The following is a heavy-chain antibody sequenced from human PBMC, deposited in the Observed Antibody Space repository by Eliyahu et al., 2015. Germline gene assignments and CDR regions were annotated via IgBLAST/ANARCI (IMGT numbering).Heavy chain of an antibody. J-gene: IGHJ4*02. Sequence: QVQLQQWGAGLLKPSETLSLTCAVYGGSFSGYYWSWXRQPPGKGXEWIGEINXSGSTNYNPSLKSRVTISVDTSKNQFSLKLSSVTAADTAVYYCARGLPRRFGVVIKYYFDYWGQGTLVTVSS. D-gene: IGHD3-3*01. CDR1: GGSFSGYY. CDR3: ARGLPRRFGVVIKYYFDY. V-gene: IGHV4-34*01. CDR2: INXSGST.